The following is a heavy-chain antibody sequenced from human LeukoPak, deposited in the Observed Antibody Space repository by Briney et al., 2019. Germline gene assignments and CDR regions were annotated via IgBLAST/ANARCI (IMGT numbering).Heavy chain of an antibody. V-gene: IGHV1-24*01. D-gene: IGHD1-26*01. CDR3: ATDPQFISGSYRY. J-gene: IGHJ4*02. Sequence: ASVKVSCKVSGYTLTELSMHWVQQAPGKGLEWMGGFDPEDGETIYAQKFQGRVTITEDTSTDTAYMELSSLRSEDTAVYYCATDPQFISGSYRYWGQGTLVTVSS. CDR1: GYTLTELS. CDR2: FDPEDGET.